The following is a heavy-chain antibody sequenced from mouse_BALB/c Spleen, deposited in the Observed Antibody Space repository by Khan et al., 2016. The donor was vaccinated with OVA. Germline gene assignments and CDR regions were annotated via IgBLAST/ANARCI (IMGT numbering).Heavy chain of an antibody. J-gene: IGHJ2*01. CDR2: IDPAHGNS. D-gene: IGHD1-1*01. V-gene: IGHV14-3*02. CDR3: ATYFYCSSRYFDY. Sequence: VQLQQSGSEFVKPGASVRLSCTASGFNIKDTYMHWVKQRPEQGLEWIGRIDPAHGNSKYDPKFQGKATITADTSSNTAYLQLSSLTSEDTAVYYCATYFYCSSRYFDYWGQGTTLTVSS. CDR1: GFNIKDTY.